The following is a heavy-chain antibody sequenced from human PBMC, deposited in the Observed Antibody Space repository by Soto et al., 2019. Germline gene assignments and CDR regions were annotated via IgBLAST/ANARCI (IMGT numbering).Heavy chain of an antibody. CDR3: ARVVSYDSSGYYYLYYFDY. D-gene: IGHD3-22*01. CDR1: RGCISSGGYY. CDR2: IYYSGST. Sequence: TLSLTCSVSRGCISSGGYYWSWIRQHPGEGLEWIGYIYYSGSTYYNPSLKSRVTISVDTSKNQFSLKLSSVTAADTAVYYCARVVSYDSSGYYYLYYFDYWGQGTLVTVSS. J-gene: IGHJ4*02. V-gene: IGHV4-31*03.